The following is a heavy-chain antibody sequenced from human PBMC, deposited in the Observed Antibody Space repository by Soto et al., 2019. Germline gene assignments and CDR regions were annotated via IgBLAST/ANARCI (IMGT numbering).Heavy chain of an antibody. CDR3: ARGGNWGYGFDS. Sequence: QVQLVQSGAEVKKPGSSVKVSCEASGGTFSGHAISWVRQAPGQGPEWMGGLIPLFGTTQHAQNFQGRLTITADKYTSTAYRELTSLRFDDTAIYSCARGGNWGYGFDSWGQGTLVTVSS. CDR2: LIPLFGTT. CDR1: GGTFSGHA. V-gene: IGHV1-69*06. J-gene: IGHJ4*02. D-gene: IGHD7-27*01.